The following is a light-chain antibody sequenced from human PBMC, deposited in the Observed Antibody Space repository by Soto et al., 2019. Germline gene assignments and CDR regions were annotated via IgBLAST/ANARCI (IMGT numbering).Light chain of an antibody. CDR1: QSVSNDF. CDR3: QQYGSAPPRT. CDR2: GAS. J-gene: IGKJ1*01. Sequence: DIVLTQSPGILSLSPGERATLSCRASQSVSNDFLAWYQQKPGQAPRLLIYGASTRATDVPDRFSGSGSGADFTLSVSRLEPEDFAVYYCQQYGSAPPRTFGQGTKVEMK. V-gene: IGKV3-20*01.